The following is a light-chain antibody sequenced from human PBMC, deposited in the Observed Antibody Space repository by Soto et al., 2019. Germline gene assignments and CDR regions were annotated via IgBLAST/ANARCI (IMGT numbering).Light chain of an antibody. CDR3: QQGYTSAIT. V-gene: IGKV3-20*02. Sequence: EIVLTQSPGTLSLSPGERSTLSCRASQSVSSSYLAWYQQKPGQAPRLLIYDASNRATGIPSRFSGSGSGTDFTLTISSLQPEDFATYYCQQGYTSAITFGQGTRLENK. CDR1: QSVSSSY. J-gene: IGKJ5*01. CDR2: DAS.